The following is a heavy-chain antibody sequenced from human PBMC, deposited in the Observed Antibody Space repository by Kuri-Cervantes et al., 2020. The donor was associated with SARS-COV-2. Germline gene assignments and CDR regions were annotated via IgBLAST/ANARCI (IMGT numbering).Heavy chain of an antibody. CDR2: IGTSGDT. Sequence: GESLKISCAASGFTFSVYDMHWVRQATGKGLEWVSAIGTSGDTYYPGSVKGRFTISRENAKNSLYLQMNSLRAEDTAVYYCAREGNYGYYYYGVDVWGQGTTVTVSS. D-gene: IGHD4-11*01. J-gene: IGHJ6*02. V-gene: IGHV3-13*01. CDR3: AREGNYGYYYYGVDV. CDR1: GFTFSVYD.